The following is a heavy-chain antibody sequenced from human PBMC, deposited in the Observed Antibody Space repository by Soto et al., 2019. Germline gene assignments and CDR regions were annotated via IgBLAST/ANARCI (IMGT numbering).Heavy chain of an antibody. CDR3: ARTGYNWNFEIDY. D-gene: IGHD1-7*01. CDR2: ISRSGSTI. CDR1: GFTFSDYY. V-gene: IGHV3-11*01. Sequence: GGSLRLSCAASGFTFSDYYMSWIRQAPGKGLEWVSYISRSGSTIYNADSVKGRFTISRDNAKNSLYLQMNSLRAEATAVYDFARTGYNWNFEIDYWGQGTMVTV. J-gene: IGHJ4*02.